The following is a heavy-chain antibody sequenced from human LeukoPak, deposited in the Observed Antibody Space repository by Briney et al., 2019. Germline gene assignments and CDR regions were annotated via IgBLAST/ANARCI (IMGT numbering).Heavy chain of an antibody. CDR1: GGSFSGYY. J-gene: IGHJ4*02. V-gene: IGHV4-34*01. Sequence: SETLSLTCAGYGGSFSGYYWSWIRQPPGKGLEWIGEINHSGSTNYNPSLKSRVTISVDTSKNQFSLKLSSVTAADTAVYYCARGHDFWSGYYYYYWGQGTLVTVSS. CDR2: INHSGST. CDR3: ARGHDFWSGYYYYY. D-gene: IGHD3-3*01.